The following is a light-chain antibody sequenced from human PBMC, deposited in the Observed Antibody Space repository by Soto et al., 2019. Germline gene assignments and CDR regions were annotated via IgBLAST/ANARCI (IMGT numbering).Light chain of an antibody. CDR2: EDT. Sequence: NFMLTQPHSVSESPGKTVTISCTRSRGSIASNSVQWFQPRPGSSPTTVIYEDTYIPSGVPDRFSGSIDSSSNSAALTISGLKTEDEADYCQSYENWVFGGGTKVTVL. J-gene: IGLJ3*02. CDR3: QSYENWV. CDR1: RGSIASNS. V-gene: IGLV6-57*01.